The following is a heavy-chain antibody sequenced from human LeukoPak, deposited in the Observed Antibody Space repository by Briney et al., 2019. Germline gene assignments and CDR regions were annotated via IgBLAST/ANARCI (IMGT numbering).Heavy chain of an antibody. J-gene: IGHJ3*02. CDR2: INTGGDPM. CDR3: ARGTYYYDI. CDR1: GFTFSNYY. D-gene: IGHD3-10*01. Sequence: PGGSLRLSCAASGFTFSNYYMTWIRQAPGKGLGWVSHINTGGDPMSNAVSVKGRITISRDNAKNSLYLQMNSLRAEDTAVYYCARGTYYYDIWGQGTMVTVSS. V-gene: IGHV3-11*01.